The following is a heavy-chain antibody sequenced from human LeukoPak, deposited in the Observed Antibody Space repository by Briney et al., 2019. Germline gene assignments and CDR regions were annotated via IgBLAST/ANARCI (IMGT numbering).Heavy chain of an antibody. CDR1: GFTVSSNY. CDR3: ARARLDAFDI. Sequence: SGGSLRLSCAASGFTVSSNYMSWVRQAPGKGLEWVSVIYSGGSTYYADSAKGRFTISRDNSKNTLYLQMNSLRAEDTAVYYCARARLDAFDIWGQGTMVTVSS. D-gene: IGHD6-25*01. J-gene: IGHJ3*02. CDR2: IYSGGST. V-gene: IGHV3-53*01.